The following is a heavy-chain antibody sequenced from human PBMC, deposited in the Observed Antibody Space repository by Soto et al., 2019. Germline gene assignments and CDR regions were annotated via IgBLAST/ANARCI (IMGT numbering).Heavy chain of an antibody. D-gene: IGHD3-3*01. J-gene: IGHJ4*02. CDR1: AINFRSYA. V-gene: IGHV3-23*01. CDR3: AKSQSFDFWSGYLPFFDY. Sequence: PGGSLRLSCSASAINFRSYAMSWVRQAPGKGLEWVSAVGGSGSDTYYADSVKGRFTISRDDSKNTLYLHMSSLRVEDTAIYYCAKSQSFDFWSGYLPFFDYWGQGTPVTVS. CDR2: VGGSGSDT.